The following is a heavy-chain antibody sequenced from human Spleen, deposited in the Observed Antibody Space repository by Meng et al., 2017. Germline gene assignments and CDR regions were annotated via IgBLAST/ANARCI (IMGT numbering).Heavy chain of an antibody. CDR2: IDPGSGGT. D-gene: IGHD6-13*01. V-gene: IGHV1-2*06. Sequence: QVHLVQSGAELKNPGASVKVSCKPSGYTFTAYWLHWVRLAPGQGLEWMGRIDPGSGGTQYPQNFQGRVLMTRDTSISTTYMELSGLRSDDTAVYYCVRGEDISAAGKLFGDYWGQGTLVTVSS. J-gene: IGHJ4*02. CDR3: VRGEDISAAGKLFGDY. CDR1: GYTFTAYW.